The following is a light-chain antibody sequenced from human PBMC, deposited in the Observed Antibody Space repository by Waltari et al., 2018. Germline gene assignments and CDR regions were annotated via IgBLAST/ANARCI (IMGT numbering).Light chain of an antibody. Sequence: QSVLTQPPSASGTPGQRVTISCSGRSSNIGSTALKRYQPLPGTAPPLLIYSHDQRPSGVPDRFSGSKSGTSASLAISGLQSEDEADYYCGAWDDRLNVYVFGTGTRVTVL. CDR2: SHD. CDR3: GAWDDRLNVYV. CDR1: SSNIGSTA. J-gene: IGLJ1*01. V-gene: IGLV1-44*01.